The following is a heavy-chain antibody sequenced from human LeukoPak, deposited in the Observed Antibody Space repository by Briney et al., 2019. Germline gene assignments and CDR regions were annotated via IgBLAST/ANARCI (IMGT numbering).Heavy chain of an antibody. Sequence: GGSLRLSCAASGFSFKSYSMDWVRQSPGKGLEWVSSITGSRYYISYADYVKGRSTITRNTAEHSLFLKMNSLRPNDTAVYFCARDRLEGGETFDSWGQGTLVTVSS. CDR2: ITGSRYYI. CDR1: GFSFKSYS. D-gene: IGHD1-1*01. J-gene: IGHJ4*02. V-gene: IGHV3-21*01. CDR3: ARDRLEGGETFDS.